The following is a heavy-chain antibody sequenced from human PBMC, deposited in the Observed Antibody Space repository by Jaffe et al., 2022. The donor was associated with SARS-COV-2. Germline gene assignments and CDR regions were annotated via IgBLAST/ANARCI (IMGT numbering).Heavy chain of an antibody. D-gene: IGHD5-12*01. CDR2: IYYSGST. Sequence: QVQLQESGPGLVKPSETLSLTCTVSGGSISNYYWSWIRQPPGKGLEWIAYIYYSGSTYYNPSLKSRVTISVDTSKNQFSLKLSSVTAADTAVYYCASGYSGYDYDYWGRGTLVTVSS. CDR3: ASGYSGYDYDY. J-gene: IGHJ4*02. V-gene: IGHV4-59*01. CDR1: GGSISNYY.